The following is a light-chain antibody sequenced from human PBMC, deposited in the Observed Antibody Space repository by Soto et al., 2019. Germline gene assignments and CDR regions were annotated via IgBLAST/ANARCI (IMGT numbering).Light chain of an antibody. CDR2: TTN. V-gene: IGLV1-44*01. J-gene: IGLJ1*01. Sequence: QSVLTQPPSASGTPGQRATIPCCGSNCNIGNDMANCSPLVPGAAPTHIINTTNQRPSGVPERPPGSKSGTSSALAISALQSEDEANASSATWDSCLSCPLVFGTGTKVTV. CDR1: NCNIGNDM. CDR3: ATWDSCLSCPLV.